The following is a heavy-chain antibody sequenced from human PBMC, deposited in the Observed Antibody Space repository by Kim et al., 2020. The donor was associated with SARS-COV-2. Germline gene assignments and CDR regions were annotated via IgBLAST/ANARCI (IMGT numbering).Heavy chain of an antibody. J-gene: IGHJ5*02. Sequence: YYADSVKGRFTISRDNSKNTLYLQMNSLGAEDTAVYYCARALESWSWFDPWGQGTLVTVSS. D-gene: IGHD3-3*01. CDR3: ARALESWSWFDP. V-gene: IGHV3-30*01.